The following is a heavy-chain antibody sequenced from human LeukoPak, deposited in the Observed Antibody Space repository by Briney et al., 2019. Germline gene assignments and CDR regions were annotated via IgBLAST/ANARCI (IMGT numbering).Heavy chain of an antibody. V-gene: IGHV3-21*01. J-gene: IGHJ5*02. Sequence: GGSLRLSCVASGFTFSSYSMNWVRQAPGKGLEWVSSITTSSSYIYYADSVRGRFTISRDDAKNSLYLQMNSLRAEDTAVYYCARDPAAAGTVWLDPWGQGTPVTVSS. D-gene: IGHD6-13*01. CDR2: ITTSSSYI. CDR3: ARDPAAAGTVWLDP. CDR1: GFTFSSYS.